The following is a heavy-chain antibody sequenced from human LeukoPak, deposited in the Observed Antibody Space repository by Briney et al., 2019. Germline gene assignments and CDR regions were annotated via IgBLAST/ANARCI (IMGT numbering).Heavy chain of an antibody. CDR1: GYTFTSYG. Sequence: ASVKVSCKASGYTFTSYGISWVRQAPGQGLEWMGWISAYNGNTNYTQKLQGRVTMTTDTSTSTHYMELRSVRSDDTAVYYCARDNIVRGVRNYYYYGIDVWGQGTTVTVSS. CDR2: ISAYNGNT. V-gene: IGHV1-18*01. CDR3: ARDNIVRGVRNYYYYGIDV. J-gene: IGHJ6*02. D-gene: IGHD3-10*01.